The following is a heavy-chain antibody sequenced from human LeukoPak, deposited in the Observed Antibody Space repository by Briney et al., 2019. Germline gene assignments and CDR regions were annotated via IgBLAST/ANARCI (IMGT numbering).Heavy chain of an antibody. CDR2: INFYNGNT. J-gene: IGHJ6*04. CDR1: GYTFTDNV. D-gene: IGHD1-1*01. V-gene: IGHV1-18*01. CDR3: VRGFSGELDA. Sequence: ASVKVSCKAFGYTFTDNVISWVRQAPGQGGDGMGCINFYNGNTHSAQKIQGRVNMPRNISTSTAYMELRSLTYDDTAVYYCVRGFSGELDARGKGTSVTTSS.